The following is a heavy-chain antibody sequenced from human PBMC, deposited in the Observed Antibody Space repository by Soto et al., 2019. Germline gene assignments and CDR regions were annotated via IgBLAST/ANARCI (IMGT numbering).Heavy chain of an antibody. CDR2: ISSSSGTI. D-gene: IGHD3-10*01. J-gene: IGHJ4*02. V-gene: IGHV3-48*01. Sequence: EVQLVESGGGLVQPGGSLRLSCAASGFTFSIYPMIWVRQAPGKGLEWVSYISSSSGTIYYADSVKGRFTISRDNAKNSLYLQMNSLRAEDTAVYDWARDGWGGGKGGFDYWGQGTLVTVSS. CDR3: ARDGWGGGKGGFDY. CDR1: GFTFSIYP.